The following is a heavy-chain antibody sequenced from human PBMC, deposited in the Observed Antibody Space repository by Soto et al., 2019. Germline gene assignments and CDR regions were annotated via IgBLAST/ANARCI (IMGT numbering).Heavy chain of an antibody. CDR1: GFTFSSYV. D-gene: IGHD3-16*01. V-gene: IGHV3-30*18. Sequence: GRSLRHSCAGSGFTFSSYVMHLFRQALGKGLDWVAVISYDGSDKYYGDSVKGRFTISRDDSKNTLYLQMNSLRVEDTAIYYCAKTAGYDYVWGSSGLDPWGQGTLVTVSS. CDR3: AKTAGYDYVWGSSGLDP. CDR2: ISYDGSDK. J-gene: IGHJ5*02.